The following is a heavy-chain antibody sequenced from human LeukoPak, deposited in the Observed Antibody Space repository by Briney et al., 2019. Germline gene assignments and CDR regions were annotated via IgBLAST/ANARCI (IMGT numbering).Heavy chain of an antibody. CDR2: ISISGSSI. CDR3: GRDVGP. Sequence: PGGSLRLSCAASGFTFSSYAMHWVRQAPGKGLEWISYISISGSSIYYADSVKGRFTISRDGSKNTMYLQMNSLRVEDTAMYYCGRDVGPWGQGTLVTVSS. V-gene: IGHV3-48*03. CDR1: GFTFSSYA. J-gene: IGHJ5*02.